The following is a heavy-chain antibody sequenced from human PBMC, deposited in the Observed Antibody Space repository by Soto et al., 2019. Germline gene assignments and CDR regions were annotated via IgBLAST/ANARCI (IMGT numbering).Heavy chain of an antibody. D-gene: IGHD3-22*01. CDR2: ISSSSSYT. V-gene: IGHV3-11*06. CDR1: GFTFSDYY. J-gene: IGHJ5*02. Sequence: TGGSLRLSCAASGFTFSDYYMSWIRQAPGKGLEWVSYISSSSSYTNYADSVKGRFTISRDNAKNSLYLQMNSLRAEDTAVYYCARAPYYDSSGYSFDPWGQGTLVTVSS. CDR3: ARAPYYDSSGYSFDP.